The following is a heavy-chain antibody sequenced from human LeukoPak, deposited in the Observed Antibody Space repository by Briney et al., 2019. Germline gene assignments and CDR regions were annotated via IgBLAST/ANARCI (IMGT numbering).Heavy chain of an antibody. D-gene: IGHD6-6*01. V-gene: IGHV4-34*01. J-gene: IGHJ4*02. CDR3: ARNSAYSSSSGTNL. CDR2: INHSGST. CDR1: GGSFTGYY. Sequence: SETLSLTCAAYGGSFTGYYWNWIRQPPGKGLEWIGEINHSGSTNYNPSLKSRVTISVDTSKSQFSLKLTSVTAADTAVYFCARNSAYSSSSGTNLWGQGTLVTVSS.